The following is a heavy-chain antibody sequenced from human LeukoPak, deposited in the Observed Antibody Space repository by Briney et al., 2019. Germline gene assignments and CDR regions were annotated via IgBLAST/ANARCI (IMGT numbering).Heavy chain of an antibody. CDR2: MNPNSGNT. V-gene: IGHV1-8*01. Sequence: ASVKVSCKASGYTFTSYDINWVRQATGQGLEWMGWMNPNSGNTGYAQKLQGRVTMTTDTSTTTAYMELRSLRSDDTAVYYCARGVDYYGVWGQGTLVTVSS. CDR1: GYTFTSYD. CDR3: ARGVDYYGV. J-gene: IGHJ4*02. D-gene: IGHD3-10*01.